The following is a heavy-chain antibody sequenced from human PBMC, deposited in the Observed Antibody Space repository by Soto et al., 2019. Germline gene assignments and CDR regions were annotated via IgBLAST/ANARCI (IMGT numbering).Heavy chain of an antibody. CDR1: GLTVSGKKY. V-gene: IGHV3-53*01. J-gene: IGHJ3*01. D-gene: IGHD1-1*01. Sequence: GGSLRLSCAASGLTVSGKKYVAWVRQAPGKGLEWVSALYDVDGSFYADSVKGRFTTSSDSSKTTVYLQMNGLRPDDTAVYYCATWHEREHAYDVWGQGTRVTVSS. CDR3: ATWHEREHAYDV. CDR2: LYDVDGS.